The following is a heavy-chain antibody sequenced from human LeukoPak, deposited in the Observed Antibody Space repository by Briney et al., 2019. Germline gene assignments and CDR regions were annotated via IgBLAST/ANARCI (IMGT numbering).Heavy chain of an antibody. V-gene: IGHV3-23*01. CDR2: ISGSGDST. CDR1: GFTFSSYA. D-gene: IGHD6-13*01. Sequence: GGSPRLSRAPSGFTFSSYAMSWVRQAPGKGLEWVSTISGSGDSTYYADSVKGRFTISRDNSKNTLDLQMNSLRGEDTAVYYCAKDQQLPLPCWGQGTLVTVS. J-gene: IGHJ4*02. CDR3: AKDQQLPLPC.